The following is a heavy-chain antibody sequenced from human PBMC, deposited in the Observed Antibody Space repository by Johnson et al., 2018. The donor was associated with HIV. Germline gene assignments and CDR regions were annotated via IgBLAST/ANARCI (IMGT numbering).Heavy chain of an antibody. J-gene: IGHJ3*01. CDR3: ARCYGVYATSFDV. V-gene: IGHV3-72*01. CDR1: GFTFSDYF. D-gene: IGHD5/OR15-5a*01. CDR2: ARNEANIYTI. Sequence: VQLVESGGGLVQPGGSLRLSCDTSGFTFSDYFIDWVRQAPGRGLEWLGRARNEANIYTIEYAASVRGRFSISRDHSKNSVFLQMNSLKTEDTAVYYCARCYGVYATSFDVWGQGTVVAVSS.